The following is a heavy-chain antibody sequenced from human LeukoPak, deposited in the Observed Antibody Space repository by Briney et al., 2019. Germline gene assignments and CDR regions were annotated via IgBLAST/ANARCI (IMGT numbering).Heavy chain of an antibody. D-gene: IGHD5-12*01. CDR2: IYYGGST. V-gene: IGHV4-31*03. CDR1: GGSISSGGYY. Sequence: PSQTLSLTCTVSGGSISSGGYYWSWIRQHPGKGLEWIGYIYYGGSTYYNPSLKSRVTISVDTSKNQFSLKLSSVTAADTAVYYCARDYEYSGYDYYYYYYGMDVWGQGTTVTVSS. CDR3: ARDYEYSGYDYYYYYYGMDV. J-gene: IGHJ6*02.